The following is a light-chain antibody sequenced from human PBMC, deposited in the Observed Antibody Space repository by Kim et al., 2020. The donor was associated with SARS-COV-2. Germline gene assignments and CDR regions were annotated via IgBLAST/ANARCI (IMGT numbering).Light chain of an antibody. CDR1: QDISHW. CDR2: AAS. CDR3: QHAGGSQWA. J-gene: IGKJ1*01. V-gene: IGKV1-12*01. Sequence: QMTQSPSSVSASVGDRVTITCRASQDISHWVAWYQQKPGKAPKRLIYAASGLQGGVPRRFSGSGSGTDFTLTISSLQPEDFAIYYCQHAGGSQWAFGPGTKVDIK.